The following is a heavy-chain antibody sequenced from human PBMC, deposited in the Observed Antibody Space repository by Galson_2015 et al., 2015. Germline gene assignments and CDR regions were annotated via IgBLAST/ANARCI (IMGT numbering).Heavy chain of an antibody. Sequence: QSGAEVKKPGESLTISCKASGGTFSSYAISWVRQAPGQGLEWMGGIIPVFGIANYAQKFQGRVTITADKSTSTAYMELSSLRSEDTAVYYCARDLWAPDYDSSGYYEPWGQGTLVTVSS. CDR3: ARDLWAPDYDSSGYYEP. CDR1: GGTFSSYA. D-gene: IGHD3-22*01. J-gene: IGHJ5*02. V-gene: IGHV1-69*17. CDR2: IIPVFGIA.